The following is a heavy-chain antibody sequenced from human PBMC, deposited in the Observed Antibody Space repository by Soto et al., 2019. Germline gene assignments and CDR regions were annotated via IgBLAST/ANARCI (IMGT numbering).Heavy chain of an antibody. V-gene: IGHV3-30-3*01. D-gene: IGHD6-13*01. Sequence: QVQLVESGGGVVQPGRSLRLSCAASGFTFSSYAMHWVRQAPGKGLEWVAVISYDGSNKYYADSVKGRFTISRDNSKNTLYLQMNSLRPEYTAVYYCARDLVDASSSWLYYYYYGMDVWGQGTTVTVSS. CDR3: ARDLVDASSSWLYYYYYGMDV. CDR1: GFTFSSYA. J-gene: IGHJ6*02. CDR2: ISYDGSNK.